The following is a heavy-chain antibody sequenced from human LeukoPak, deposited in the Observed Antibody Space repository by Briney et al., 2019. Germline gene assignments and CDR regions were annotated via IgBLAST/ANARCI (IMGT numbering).Heavy chain of an antibody. V-gene: IGHV1-18*01. CDR1: GCTFTRYG. D-gene: IGHD1-7*01. Sequence: ASVRVSCKASGCTFTRYGISWVRQAPGQGLQWLGWISASNGNTNYAQKFRDRVTMSTDTSTGTAYLDVRSLTSDDTAVYYCARDHSNWNYAPDFWGQGTLVIVSS. J-gene: IGHJ4*02. CDR2: ISASNGNT. CDR3: ARDHSNWNYAPDF.